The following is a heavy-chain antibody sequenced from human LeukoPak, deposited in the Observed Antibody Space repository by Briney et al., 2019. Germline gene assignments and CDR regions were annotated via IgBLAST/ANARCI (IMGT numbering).Heavy chain of an antibody. Sequence: GASVKVSCKVSGYTLTELSMHWVRQAPGKELEWMGGFDPEDGETIYAQKFQGRVTMTEDTSTDTAYMELSSLRSEDTAVYYCATVSSRWLQYVGAFDIWGQGTMVTVSS. D-gene: IGHD5-24*01. V-gene: IGHV1-24*01. J-gene: IGHJ3*02. CDR1: GYTLTELS. CDR3: ATVSSRWLQYVGAFDI. CDR2: FDPEDGET.